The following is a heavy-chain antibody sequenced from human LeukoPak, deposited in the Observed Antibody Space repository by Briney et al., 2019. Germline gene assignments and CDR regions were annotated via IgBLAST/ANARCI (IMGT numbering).Heavy chain of an antibody. D-gene: IGHD4-23*01. CDR2: INPNSGGT. CDR1: GYTFTGYY. Sequence: GASVKVSCKASGYTFTGYYMHWVRQAPGQGLEWMGWINPNSGGTNYAQKFHGRVTMTRDTSISTAYMELSRLRSDDTAVYYCARESILIGNSFFDYWGQGTLVTVTS. V-gene: IGHV1-2*02. CDR3: ARESILIGNSFFDY. J-gene: IGHJ4*02.